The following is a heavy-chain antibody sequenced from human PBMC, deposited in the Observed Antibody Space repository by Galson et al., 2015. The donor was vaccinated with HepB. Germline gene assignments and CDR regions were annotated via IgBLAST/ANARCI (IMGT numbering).Heavy chain of an antibody. D-gene: IGHD6-19*01. V-gene: IGHV3-7*01. CDR2: IKQDGSEK. Sequence: SLRLSCAASGFTFSSYWMSWVRQAPGKGLEWVANIKQDGSEKYYVDSVKGRFTTSRDNAKNSLYLQMNSLRAEETAVYYCARDLRGSGWYVDYWGQGTLVTVSS. J-gene: IGHJ4*02. CDR1: GFTFSSYW. CDR3: ARDLRGSGWYVDY.